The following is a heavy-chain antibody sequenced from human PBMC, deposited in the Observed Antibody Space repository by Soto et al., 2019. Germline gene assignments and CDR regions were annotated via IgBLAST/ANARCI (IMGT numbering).Heavy chain of an antibody. J-gene: IGHJ4*02. V-gene: IGHV3-30-3*01. CDR2: ISYDGSNK. Sequence: GGSLRLSCAASGFTFSSFAMHWVRQAPGKGLECVALISYDGSNKHYADSVKGRFIISRDNSKNTLYLQMNSLRTEDTAVYYCARDEDYYGSGSLDYWGQGTLVTVSS. D-gene: IGHD3-10*01. CDR1: GFTFSSFA. CDR3: ARDEDYYGSGSLDY.